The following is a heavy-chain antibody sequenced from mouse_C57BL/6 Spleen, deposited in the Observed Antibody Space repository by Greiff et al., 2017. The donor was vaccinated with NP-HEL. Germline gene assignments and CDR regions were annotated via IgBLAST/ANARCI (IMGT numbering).Heavy chain of an antibody. Sequence: VQLQQSGAELVRPGASVTLSCKASGYTFTDYEMHWVKQTPVHGLEWIGAIDPETGGTAYNQKFKGKAILTADKSSSTAYMELRSLTSEDSAVYYCTRSRGTSDYWGQGTTLTVSS. CDR2: IDPETGGT. CDR3: TRSRGTSDY. V-gene: IGHV1-15*01. J-gene: IGHJ2*01. CDR1: GYTFTDYE. D-gene: IGHD3-3*01.